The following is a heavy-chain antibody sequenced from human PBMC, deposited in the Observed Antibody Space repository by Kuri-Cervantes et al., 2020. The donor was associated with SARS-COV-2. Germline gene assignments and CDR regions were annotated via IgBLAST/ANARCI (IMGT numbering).Heavy chain of an antibody. J-gene: IGHJ5*02. CDR3: ASSGGYSGLNWFDP. CDR1: GGSISSSSCY. D-gene: IGHD5-12*01. CDR2: IYYSGST. V-gene: IGHV4-39*01. Sequence: SETLSLTCTVSGGSISSSSCYWGWIRQPPGKGLEWIGSIYYSGSTYYNPSLKSRVTISVDTSKNQFSLKLSSVTAADTAVYYCASSGGYSGLNWFDPWGQGTLVTVSS.